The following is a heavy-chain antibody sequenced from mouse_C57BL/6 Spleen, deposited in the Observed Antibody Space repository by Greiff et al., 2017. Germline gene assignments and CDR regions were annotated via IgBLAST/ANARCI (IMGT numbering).Heavy chain of an antibody. Sequence: QVQLQQPGAELVKPGASVKMSCKASGYTFTSYWITWVKQRPGQGLEWIGDIYPGSGSTNYNEKFKSKATLTVDTSSSTAYMQLSSLTSEDSAVYYCARDLSTVVHYAMDYWGQGTSVTVSS. CDR1: GYTFTSYW. J-gene: IGHJ4*01. CDR2: IYPGSGST. D-gene: IGHD1-1*01. CDR3: ARDLSTVVHYAMDY. V-gene: IGHV1-55*01.